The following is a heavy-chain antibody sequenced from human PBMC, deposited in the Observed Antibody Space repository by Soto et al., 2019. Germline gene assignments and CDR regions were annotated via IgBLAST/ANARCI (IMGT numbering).Heavy chain of an antibody. D-gene: IGHD4-17*01. Sequence: EVQLLESGGGLVQPGGSLRLACAGSGFTFRSYAMSWVRQAPGKGLEWVSAISGGSITYYADSVKGRFTISRDNSKNTLSLEMNSLRAEDKAVYYCAAFGDYVGYFFDYWGQGTLVIVSS. CDR3: AAFGDYVGYFFDY. J-gene: IGHJ4*02. CDR2: ISGGSIT. CDR1: GFTFRSYA. V-gene: IGHV3-23*01.